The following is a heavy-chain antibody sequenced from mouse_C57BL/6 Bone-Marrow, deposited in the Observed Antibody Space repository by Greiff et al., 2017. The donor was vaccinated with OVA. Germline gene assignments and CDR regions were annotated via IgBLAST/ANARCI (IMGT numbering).Heavy chain of an antibody. CDR3: ARLGGWLRRFAY. D-gene: IGHD2-2*01. V-gene: IGHV5-6*01. CDR2: ISSGGSYT. Sequence: EVHLVESGGDLVKPGGSLKLSCAASGFTFSSYGMSWVRQTPDKRLAWVATISSGGSYTYYPDSVKGRFTISRDNAKNTRNLQMSSLKSEDTAMEDCARLGGWLRRFAYWGQGTLVTVSA. CDR1: GFTFSSYG. J-gene: IGHJ3*01.